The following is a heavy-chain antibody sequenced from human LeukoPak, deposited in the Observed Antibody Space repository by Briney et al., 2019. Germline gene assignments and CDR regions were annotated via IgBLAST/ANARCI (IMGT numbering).Heavy chain of an antibody. D-gene: IGHD1/OR15-1a*01. V-gene: IGHV3-30*18. CDR1: GFIFSNHG. CDR3: AKENTNAMDYFDY. Sequence: GMSLRLSCAVSGFIFSNHGMHWVRQAPGKGLEWLSVISYDGRKNYYADSVKGRFTISRDNSKDTLYLQMNSLRAEDTALYYCAKENTNAMDYFDYWGQGTLVTVSS. CDR2: ISYDGRKN. J-gene: IGHJ4*02.